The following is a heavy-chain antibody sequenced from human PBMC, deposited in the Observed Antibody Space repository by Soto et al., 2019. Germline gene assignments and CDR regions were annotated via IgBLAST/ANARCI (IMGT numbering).Heavy chain of an antibody. J-gene: IGHJ4*01. V-gene: IGHV5-51*01. D-gene: IGHD4-17*01. CDR1: GYTFSSYW. CDR2: IYPGDSET. Sequence: GASLKISCQASGYTFSSYWIAWVRQMPGKGLEWVGIIYPGDSETRYSPSLQGQVTISADRSTTTAYLQWSSLKASDSGTYYCARLSVPLPVSKMSSLHNLGRGTLVTVSS. CDR3: ARLSVPLPVSKMSSLHN.